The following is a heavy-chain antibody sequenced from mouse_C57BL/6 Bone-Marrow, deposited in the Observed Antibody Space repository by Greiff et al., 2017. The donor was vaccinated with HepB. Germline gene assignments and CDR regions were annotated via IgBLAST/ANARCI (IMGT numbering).Heavy chain of an antibody. CDR2: INPSTGGT. J-gene: IGHJ2*01. CDR1: GYSFTGYY. Sequence: EVQLQESGPELVKPGASVKISCKASGYSFTGYYMNWVKQSPEKSLEWIGEINPSTGGTTYNQKFKAKATLTVDKSSSTAYMQLKILTSEDSAVYYCARGGIYWDYYGYYFDYWGQGTTLTVSS. V-gene: IGHV1-42*01. CDR3: ARGGIYWDYYGYYFDY. D-gene: IGHD1-1*01.